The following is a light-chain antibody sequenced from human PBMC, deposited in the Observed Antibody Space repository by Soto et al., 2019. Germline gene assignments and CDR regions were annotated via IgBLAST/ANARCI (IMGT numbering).Light chain of an antibody. CDR2: RAS. CDR1: QSVTIY. J-gene: IGKJ1*01. V-gene: IGKV1-5*03. CDR3: QQYNRPWT. Sequence: TLSASLEDRFTLNCRASQSVTIYLAWYQQIPGKAPKLLVHRASILESGVPSRFSGSGSGTEFTLTISSLQPEDFATYYCQQYNRPWTFGQGPKVDIK.